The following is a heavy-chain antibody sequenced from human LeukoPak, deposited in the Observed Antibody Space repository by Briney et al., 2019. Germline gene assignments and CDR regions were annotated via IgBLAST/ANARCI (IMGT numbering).Heavy chain of an antibody. CDR1: GGSISSSNYY. CDR2: IFYSGST. D-gene: IGHD2-15*01. CDR3: ARGCRPHRLVVELRSYYYYYMDV. V-gene: IGHV4-39*01. Sequence: SETLSLTCTVSGGSISSSNYYWGWIRQPPGKGPEWIGSIFYSGSTYYNPSLKSRVTISVDTSKNQFSLKLSSVTAADTAVYYCARGCRPHRLVVELRSYYYYYMDVWGKGTTVTVSS. J-gene: IGHJ6*03.